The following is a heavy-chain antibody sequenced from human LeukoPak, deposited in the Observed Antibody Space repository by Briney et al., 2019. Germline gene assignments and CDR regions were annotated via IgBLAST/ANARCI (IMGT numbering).Heavy chain of an antibody. CDR2: IYYIGST. CDR1: GGSISSYY. D-gene: IGHD3-22*01. V-gene: IGHV4-59*08. Sequence: PSETLSLTCTVSGGSISSYYWSWIRQVPGKGLEWIAYIYYIGSTDYNPSLKSRVTISVDTSKNQFSLNVSSVTAADTAVYYCARTPHYYDSSGPSDYWGQGTLVTVSS. CDR3: ARTPHYYDSSGPSDY. J-gene: IGHJ4*02.